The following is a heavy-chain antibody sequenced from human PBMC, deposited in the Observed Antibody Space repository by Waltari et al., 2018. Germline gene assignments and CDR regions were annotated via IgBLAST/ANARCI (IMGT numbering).Heavy chain of an antibody. CDR3: ARDGPLQIQSWYSFDY. CDR1: GFTFSYHA. V-gene: IGHV3-30*07. J-gene: IGHJ4*02. D-gene: IGHD5-18*01. Sequence: QVQLVESGGGVVHPGRSLRLSCEASGFTFSYHAMHWVRQAPGKGIGWVAGISYDGSDEYYADSVRGRFTISRDDSKDTVNLQMNSLRPEDTAVYYCARDGPLQIQSWYSFDYWGQGTLVTVSS. CDR2: ISYDGSDE.